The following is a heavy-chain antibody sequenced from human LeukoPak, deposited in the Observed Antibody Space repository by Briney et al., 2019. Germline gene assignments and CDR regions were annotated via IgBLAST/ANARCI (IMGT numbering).Heavy chain of an antibody. CDR2: ISDSGGST. CDR1: GFTFSTYG. D-gene: IGHD4-17*01. Sequence: GGSLRLSCAASGFTFSTYGMTWVRQAPGKGLEWVSSISDSGGSTYYADSVKGRFTISRDNSKNTLYLQMNSPRAEETAVYYCAKSFRDHGDYFAFDIWGHGTMVTVSS. J-gene: IGHJ3*02. CDR3: AKSFRDHGDYFAFDI. V-gene: IGHV3-23*01.